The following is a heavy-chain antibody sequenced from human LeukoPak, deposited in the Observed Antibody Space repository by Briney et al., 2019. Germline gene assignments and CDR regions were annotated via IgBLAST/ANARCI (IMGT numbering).Heavy chain of an antibody. CDR1: GFTFDDYG. V-gene: IGHV3-20*04. CDR2: INWNGGST. D-gene: IGHD3-3*01. Sequence: GGSLRLSCAASGFTFDDYGMSWVRQAPGKGLEWVSGINWNGGSTGYADSVKGRFTISRDNAKNSLYLQMNSLRAEDTALYYCARDFIPREYYDFWSGYWPSGYWGQGTLVTVSS. CDR3: ARDFIPREYYDFWSGYWPSGY. J-gene: IGHJ4*02.